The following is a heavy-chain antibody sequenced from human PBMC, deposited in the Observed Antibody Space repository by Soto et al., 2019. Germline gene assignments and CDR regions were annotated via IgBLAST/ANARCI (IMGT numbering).Heavy chain of an antibody. CDR3: ARDLIPYYYDSSGYCLDY. J-gene: IGHJ4*02. V-gene: IGHV3-48*03. CDR2: ISSSSSYI. CDR1: GFTFSSYE. D-gene: IGHD3-22*01. Sequence: EVQLVESGGGLVQPGGSLRLSCAASGFTFSSYEMNWVRQAPGKGLEWVSYISSSSSYIYYADSVKGRFTISRDNAKNSLYLQMNSLRAEDTAVYYCARDLIPYYYDSSGYCLDYWGQGTLVTVSS.